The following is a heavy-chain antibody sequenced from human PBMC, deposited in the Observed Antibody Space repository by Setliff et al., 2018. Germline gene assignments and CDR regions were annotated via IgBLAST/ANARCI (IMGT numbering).Heavy chain of an antibody. Sequence: LRLSCAASGFTFGSTAMHWVRQAPGKGLEWVALITFDGSNKYYTDSVKGRFTISRDISKNTLYLQMNSLRPEDAAVYYCAKSVTMIVPGAFDIRGQGTKVTVSS. CDR1: GFTFGSTA. V-gene: IGHV3-30-3*01. J-gene: IGHJ3*02. CDR2: ITFDGSNK. CDR3: AKSVTMIVPGAFDI. D-gene: IGHD3-22*01.